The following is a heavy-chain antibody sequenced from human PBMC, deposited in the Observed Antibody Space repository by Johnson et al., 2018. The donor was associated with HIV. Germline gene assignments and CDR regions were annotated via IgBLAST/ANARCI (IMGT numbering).Heavy chain of an antibody. Sequence: QVQLVESGGGVVQPGGSLRLSCAASGFTFSSYGMHWVRQAPGKGLEWVSVIYGSNSTYYADSVKGRFTISRDKSKNTLSLQMNSLRAEDTGVYYCARGGVGGGKDGLVWGQGTMVTVSS. D-gene: IGHD3-16*01. V-gene: IGHV3-NL1*01. J-gene: IGHJ3*01. CDR2: IYGSNST. CDR1: GFTFSSYG. CDR3: ARGGVGGGKDGLV.